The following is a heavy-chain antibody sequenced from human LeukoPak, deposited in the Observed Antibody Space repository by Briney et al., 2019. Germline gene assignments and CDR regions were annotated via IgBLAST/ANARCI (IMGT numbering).Heavy chain of an antibody. V-gene: IGHV3-33*01. Sequence: PGGSLRLSCAASGFTFSSYGMHWVRQAPGKGLEWVAVIWYDGSNKYYADSVEGRFTISRDNSKNTLYLQMNSLRAEDTAVYYCARDGVYSSGWYDTGYYYYGMDVWGQGTTVTVSS. CDR3: ARDGVYSSGWYDTGYYYYGMDV. CDR1: GFTFSSYG. J-gene: IGHJ6*02. D-gene: IGHD6-19*01. CDR2: IWYDGSNK.